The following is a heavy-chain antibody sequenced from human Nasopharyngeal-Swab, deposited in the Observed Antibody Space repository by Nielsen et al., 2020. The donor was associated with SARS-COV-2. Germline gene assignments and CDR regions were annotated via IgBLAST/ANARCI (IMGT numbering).Heavy chain of an antibody. CDR2: IGVTSSTR. V-gene: IGHV3-48*04. Sequence: WIRQSPGQGLEWVSYIGVTSSTRYYADSLRGRFTISRDNAKNSLYLQMNSLRAEDTAVYYCARGGSSWPHWYFDLWGRGTLVTVSS. J-gene: IGHJ2*01. D-gene: IGHD6-13*01. CDR3: ARGGSSWPHWYFDL.